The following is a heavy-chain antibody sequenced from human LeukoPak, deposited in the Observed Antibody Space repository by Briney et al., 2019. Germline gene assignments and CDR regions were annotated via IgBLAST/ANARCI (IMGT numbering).Heavy chain of an antibody. V-gene: IGHV3-30-3*01. CDR2: ISHDGTNK. CDR3: AAAYGDYDAFDI. CDR1: GFPFSGYA. D-gene: IGHD4-17*01. J-gene: IGHJ3*02. Sequence: GGSLRLSCAASGFPFSGYAIHWVRQAPGKGLEWVAVISHDGTNKYYADSVKGRFTISRDNSKNTLYLQMNSLRTEDTAVYYCAAAYGDYDAFDIWGQGTMVTVPS.